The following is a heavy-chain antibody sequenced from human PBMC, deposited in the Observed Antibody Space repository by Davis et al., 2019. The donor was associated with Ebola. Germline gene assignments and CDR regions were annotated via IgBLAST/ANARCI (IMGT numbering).Heavy chain of an antibody. CDR1: GFSLSTSGMG. CDR2: TFWDDDR. CDR3: TRLAYTNGWFYFDY. D-gene: IGHD2-8*01. J-gene: IGHJ4*02. Sequence: SGPTLVKPTQTLTLTCPFSGFSLSTSGMGVGWIRQPPGKALECLGFTFWDDDRRYSPSLKSRLTITEDTSKNQVVLTMTNMDPADTATYYCTRLAYTNGWFYFDYWGQGSLVTVSS. V-gene: IGHV2-5*02.